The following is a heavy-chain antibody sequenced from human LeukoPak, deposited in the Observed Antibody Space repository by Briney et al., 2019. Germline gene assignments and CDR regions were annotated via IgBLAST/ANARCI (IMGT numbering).Heavy chain of an antibody. V-gene: IGHV4-34*01. J-gene: IGHJ4*02. CDR1: GGSFSGYY. CDR2: INHSGST. CDR3: ARGLSPSDFDY. D-gene: IGHD3-10*01. Sequence: SVTLSLTCAVYGGSFSGYYWSWIRQPPGKGLEWIGEINHSGSTNYNPSLKSRVTISVDTSKNQFSLKLSSVTAADTAVYYCARGLSPSDFDYWGQGTLVTVSS.